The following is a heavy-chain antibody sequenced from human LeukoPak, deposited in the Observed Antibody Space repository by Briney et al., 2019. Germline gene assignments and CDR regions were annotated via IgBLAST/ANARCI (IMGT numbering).Heavy chain of an antibody. D-gene: IGHD1-26*01. CDR2: ISSTGSDI. J-gene: IGHJ4*02. CDR3: ARDLPTGTYRAYFDN. Sequence: GGSLRLSCACSGFIFSNYEMNWVRQAPGKGLEWVSYISSTGSDIYYADSVKGRFTISRDNAENSLYLQMNSLRAEDTAVYYCARDLPTGTYRAYFDNWGQGTLVTVSS. V-gene: IGHV3-48*03. CDR1: GFIFSNYE.